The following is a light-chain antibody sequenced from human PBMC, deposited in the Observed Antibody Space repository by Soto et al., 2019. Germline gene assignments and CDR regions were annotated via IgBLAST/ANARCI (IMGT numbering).Light chain of an antibody. J-gene: IGLJ1*01. Sequence: QSALTQPPSASGSPGQSVTISCTGTSSDVGGYNYVSWYQHHPGKAPKLMIYDVSKRPSGVPYRFSGSKSGNTASLTVSGLQAEDEADYYCSSYAGSNNYVFGTGTKVTVL. CDR2: DVS. V-gene: IGLV2-8*01. CDR3: SSYAGSNNYV. CDR1: SSDVGGYNY.